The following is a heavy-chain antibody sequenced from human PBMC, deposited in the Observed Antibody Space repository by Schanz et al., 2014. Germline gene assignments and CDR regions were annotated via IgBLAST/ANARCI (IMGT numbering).Heavy chain of an antibody. Sequence: EVQLLESVGGLVQPGGSLRLSCAASGFTFGDYAMTWVRQAPGKGLEWVSAISGSGGSTYYADSVKGRFTISRDNSKNTLYLQMNSLRAEDTAVYYCAKDRSWDYDSSGYFDYWGQGTLVTVSS. V-gene: IGHV3-23*01. CDR2: ISGSGGST. CDR3: AKDRSWDYDSSGYFDY. CDR1: GFTFGDYA. J-gene: IGHJ4*02. D-gene: IGHD3-22*01.